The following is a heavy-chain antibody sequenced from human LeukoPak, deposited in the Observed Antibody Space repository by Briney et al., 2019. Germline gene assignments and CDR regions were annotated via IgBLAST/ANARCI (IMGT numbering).Heavy chain of an antibody. V-gene: IGHV3-21*01. D-gene: IGHD3-3*01. CDR1: GFTFSSYS. CDR3: ARLRVPYYDFWSSYYNSPYYFDY. J-gene: IGHJ4*02. CDR2: ISSSSSYI. Sequence: GGSLRLSCAASGFTFSSYSMNWVRQAPGKGLEWVSSISSSSSYIYYADSVKGRFTISRDNAKNSLYLQMNSLRAEDTAVYYCARLRVPYYDFWSSYYNSPYYFDYWGQGTLVTVSS.